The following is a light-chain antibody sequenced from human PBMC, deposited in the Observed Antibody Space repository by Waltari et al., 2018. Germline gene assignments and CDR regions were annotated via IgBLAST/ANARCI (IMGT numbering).Light chain of an antibody. CDR3: QQHSNWPWT. CDR1: PTVSSY. Sequence: ETVLTQSPATLSLSPGERAPLSCRASPTVSSYLAWYQQKPGQAPRLLIYDTSNRATGIPARFSGSGSGTDFTLTISSLEPEDFAVYYCQQHSNWPWTFGQGTKVEIK. CDR2: DTS. J-gene: IGKJ1*01. V-gene: IGKV3-11*01.